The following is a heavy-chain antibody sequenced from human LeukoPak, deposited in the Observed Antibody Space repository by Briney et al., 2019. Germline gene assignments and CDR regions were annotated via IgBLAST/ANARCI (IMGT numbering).Heavy chain of an antibody. CDR1: GFTFSSYG. CDR2: IWYDGSNK. D-gene: IGHD2-15*01. CDR3: ASASYCKGGSCYSVH. J-gene: IGHJ4*02. V-gene: IGHV3-33*01. Sequence: TGRSLRLSCAASGFTFSSYGMHWVRQAPGKGLEWVAVIWYDGSNKYYADSVKGRFTISRDNSKNTLYLQMNSLRAEDTAVYYCASASYCKGGSCYSVHWGQGTLVTVSS.